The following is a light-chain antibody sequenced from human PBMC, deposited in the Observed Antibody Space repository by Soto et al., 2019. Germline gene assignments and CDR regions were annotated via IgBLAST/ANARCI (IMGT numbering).Light chain of an antibody. CDR1: SSNIGARSD. Sequence: QSALTQPPSVSGAPGQRVTISCTGGSSNIGARSDVHWYQQLPGTAPKLLIYGDSNRPSGVPNRFSGSKSGTSASLAITGLQAEDEADYYCQSYDSSLSGYVFGTGTKLTVL. CDR3: QSYDSSLSGYV. J-gene: IGLJ1*01. V-gene: IGLV1-40*01. CDR2: GDS.